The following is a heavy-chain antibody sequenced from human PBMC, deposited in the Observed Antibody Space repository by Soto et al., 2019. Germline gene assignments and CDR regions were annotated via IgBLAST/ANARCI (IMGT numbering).Heavy chain of an antibody. CDR2: IIPIFGTA. D-gene: IGHD2-2*01. CDR1: GGTFSSYA. V-gene: IGHV1-69*12. CDR3: ERANGEYPDY. J-gene: IGHJ4*02. Sequence: QVQLVQSGAEVKKPGSSVKVSCKASGGTFSSYAISWVRQAPGQGLEWMGGIIPIFGTANYAQKFQGRVTITGGQSTSTAYMELSSLSPDDTAVYSCERANGEYPDYWGQRSLVTVSS.